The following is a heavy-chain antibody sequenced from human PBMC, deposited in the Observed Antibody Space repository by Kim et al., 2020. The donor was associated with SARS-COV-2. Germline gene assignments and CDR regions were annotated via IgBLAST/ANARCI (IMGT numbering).Heavy chain of an antibody. CDR2: IYYSGST. CDR1: GGSISSGGYY. V-gene: IGHV4-31*03. CDR3: ARTGAIRGAPDY. J-gene: IGHJ4*02. D-gene: IGHD3-10*01. Sequence: SETLSLTCTVSGGSISSGGYYWSWIRQHPGKGLEWIGYIYYSGSTYYNPSLKSRVTISVDTSKNQFSLKLSSVTAADTAVYYCARTGAIRGAPDYWGQGTLVTVSS.